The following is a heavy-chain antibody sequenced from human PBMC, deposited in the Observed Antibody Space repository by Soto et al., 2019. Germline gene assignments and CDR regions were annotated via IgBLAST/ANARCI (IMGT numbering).Heavy chain of an antibody. CDR1: GGTLNNYI. CDR2: IAPIVGIP. Sequence: QVQLVQSGAEVKKPGSSVRVSCKASGGTLNNYIITWVRQAPGQGLEWMGRIAPIVGIPNYAQKFQGRVTITADTSTSTAYMEVSSLRSEDTAVYYCARDAGPYDESLSLDYWGQGTLVTVSS. J-gene: IGHJ4*02. D-gene: IGHD3-3*01. V-gene: IGHV1-69*08. CDR3: ARDAGPYDESLSLDY.